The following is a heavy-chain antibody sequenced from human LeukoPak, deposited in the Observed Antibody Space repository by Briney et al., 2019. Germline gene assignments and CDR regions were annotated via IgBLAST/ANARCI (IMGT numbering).Heavy chain of an antibody. CDR3: ARDYGPERWLQFSRYYYGMDV. J-gene: IGHJ6*02. D-gene: IGHD5-24*01. Sequence: PGRSLRLSCAASGFTFGSYAMHWVRQAPGKGLEWVAVISYDGSNKYYADSVKGRFTISRDNSKNTLYLQMNSLRAEDTAVYYCARDYGPERWLQFSRYYYGMDVWGQGTTVTVSS. CDR1: GFTFGSYA. V-gene: IGHV3-30*04. CDR2: ISYDGSNK.